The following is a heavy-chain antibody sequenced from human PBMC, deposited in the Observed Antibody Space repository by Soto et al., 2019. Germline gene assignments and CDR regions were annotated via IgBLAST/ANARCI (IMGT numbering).Heavy chain of an antibody. D-gene: IGHD3-3*01. V-gene: IGHV3-48*02. CDR1: GFTFSSYS. CDR3: ALESYDFLGNWFDP. J-gene: IGHJ5*02. Sequence: GGSLRLSCAASGFTFSSYSMNWVRQAPGKGLEWVSYISSSSSTIYYADSVKGRFTISRDNAKNSLYLQMNSLRDEDTVVYYCALESYDFLGNWFDPCGQGTLDPVSA. CDR2: ISSSSSTI.